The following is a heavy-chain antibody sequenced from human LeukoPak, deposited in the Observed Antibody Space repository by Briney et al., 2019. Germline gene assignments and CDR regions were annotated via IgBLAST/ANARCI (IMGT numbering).Heavy chain of an antibody. V-gene: IGHV4-59*01. D-gene: IGHD3-22*01. CDR1: GGSNSRYY. J-gene: IGHJ4*02. CDR2: IFYNGST. CDR3: ARARYYYDNSVYPAVRFDF. Sequence: SETLSLTCTVSGGSNSRYYLSWIRQPPGKGLEWIGYIFYNGSTNYSPSLKSRVTISVDTSQNQFSLKLTSVTAADTAVYYCARARYYYDNSVYPAVRFDFWGQGILVTVS.